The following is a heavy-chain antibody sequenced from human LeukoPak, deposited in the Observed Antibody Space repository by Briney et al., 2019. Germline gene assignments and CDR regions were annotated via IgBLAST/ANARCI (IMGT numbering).Heavy chain of an antibody. CDR1: GGSISSYY. Sequence: SETLSLTCTVSGGSISSYYWSWIRQPPGKGLEWIGYIYYSGSTNYNPSLKSRVTISVDTSKNQFSLKLSSVTAADTAVYYCARAGGEWLVKGYLDLWGRGTLVTVSS. V-gene: IGHV4-59*01. CDR2: IYYSGST. CDR3: ARAGGEWLVKGYLDL. D-gene: IGHD6-19*01. J-gene: IGHJ2*01.